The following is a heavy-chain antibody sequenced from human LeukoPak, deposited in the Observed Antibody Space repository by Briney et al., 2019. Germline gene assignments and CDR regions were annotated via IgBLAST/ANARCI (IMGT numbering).Heavy chain of an antibody. V-gene: IGHV4-31*03. CDR3: ARDSIDYGYAWSFDY. Sequence: PSQTLSLTCTVSGGSISSGGYYWSWIRQHPGKGLEWIGYIYYSGSTYYNPSLKSRVTISVDTSKNQFSLKLSSVTAADTAVYYCARDSIDYGYAWSFDYWGQGTLVTVSS. J-gene: IGHJ4*02. D-gene: IGHD3-16*01. CDR1: GGSISSGGYY. CDR2: IYYSGST.